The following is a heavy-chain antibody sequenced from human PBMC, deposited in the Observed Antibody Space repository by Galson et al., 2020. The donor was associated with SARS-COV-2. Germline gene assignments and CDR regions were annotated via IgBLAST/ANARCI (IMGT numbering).Heavy chain of an antibody. CDR2: IYYSGST. J-gene: IGHJ6*03. Sequence: SENLSLPCTVSGGSISSNYRSWNRQPPGKGLEWLGYIYYSGSTNSTPSLNRRVTIPVDTSKNQFSLKLSSVTAADTAVYYCARAGIVGVPGVGYYYYYMDVWGKGTTVTVSS. CDR3: ARAGIVGVPGVGYYYYYMDV. D-gene: IGHD1-26*01. CDR1: GGSISSNY. V-gene: IGHV4-59*01.